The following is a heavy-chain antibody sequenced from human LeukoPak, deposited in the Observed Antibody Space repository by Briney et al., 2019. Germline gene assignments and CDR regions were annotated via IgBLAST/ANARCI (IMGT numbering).Heavy chain of an antibody. CDR1: GGSVSSGSYY. Sequence: SELLSLTCTVSGGSVSSGSYYWSWIRQPPGKGLEWIGLMYSSGSTTYNPSLKSRVTISVDTSKNHFSLKLSYVTAADTAMYYCARGDYYDSSGYYVGDAFDIWGRGTMLPVFS. CDR2: MYSSGST. J-gene: IGHJ3*02. D-gene: IGHD3-22*01. V-gene: IGHV4-61*03. CDR3: ARGDYYDSSGYYVGDAFDI.